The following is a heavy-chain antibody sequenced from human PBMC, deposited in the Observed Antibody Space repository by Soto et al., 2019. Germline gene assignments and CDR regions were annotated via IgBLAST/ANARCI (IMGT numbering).Heavy chain of an antibody. CDR2: IYYSGST. CDR1: GGSVSSGSYY. D-gene: IGHD6-13*01. V-gene: IGHV4-61*01. CDR3: ARVLASAGSAYYFDY. Sequence: SETLSLTCTVSGGSVSSGSYYWSWIRQPPGKGLEWIGYIYYSGSTNYNPSLKSRVTISVDTSKNQFSLKLSSVTAADTAVYYCARVLASAGSAYYFDYWGQGTLVTVSS. J-gene: IGHJ4*02.